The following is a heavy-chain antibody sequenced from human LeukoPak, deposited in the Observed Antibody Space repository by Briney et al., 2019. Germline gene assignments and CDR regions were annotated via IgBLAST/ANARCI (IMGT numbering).Heavy chain of an antibody. CDR2: IKGDGSEK. Sequence: PGGSLRLSCAVSGFTFSSYWMSWVRQAPGKGLEWVASIKGDGSEKHYVDSEKGRFTISRDNAKNSLYLQMNSLRTEDTAVYYCAKEKTGGWPFDYWGQGTLVTVSS. J-gene: IGHJ4*02. CDR1: GFTFSSYW. V-gene: IGHV3-7*01. CDR3: AKEKTGGWPFDY. D-gene: IGHD6-19*01.